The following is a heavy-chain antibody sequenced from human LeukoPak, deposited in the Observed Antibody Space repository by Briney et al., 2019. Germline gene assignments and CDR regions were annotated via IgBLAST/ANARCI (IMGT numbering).Heavy chain of an antibody. V-gene: IGHV3-23*01. Sequence: GKSLRLSCAASGFTFSSYAMHWVRQAPGKGLEWVSAISGSGGSTYYADSVKGRFTISRDNSKNTLYLQMNSLRAEDTAVYYCAKDLGSYCSGGSCYEGAEYFQHWGQGTLVTVSS. J-gene: IGHJ1*01. CDR1: GFTFSSYA. D-gene: IGHD2-15*01. CDR3: AKDLGSYCSGGSCYEGAEYFQH. CDR2: ISGSGGST.